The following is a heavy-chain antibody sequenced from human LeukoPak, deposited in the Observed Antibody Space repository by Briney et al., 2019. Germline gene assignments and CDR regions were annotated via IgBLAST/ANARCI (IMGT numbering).Heavy chain of an antibody. CDR2: INTNTGNP. CDR3: ARSVTPQYFQH. J-gene: IGHJ1*01. CDR1: GYTFTSYG. D-gene: IGHD4-17*01. V-gene: IGHV7-4-1*02. Sequence: ASVKVSCKASGYTFTSYGLNWVRQAPGQGLEWMGWINTNTGNPTYAQGFPGRFVFSLDTSVSTAYLQISSLKAEDTAVYYCARSVTPQYFQHWGQGTLVTVSS.